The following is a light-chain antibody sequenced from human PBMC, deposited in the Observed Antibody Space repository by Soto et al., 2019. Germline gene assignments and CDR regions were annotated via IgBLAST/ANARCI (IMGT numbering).Light chain of an antibody. CDR1: KLGHKY. V-gene: IGLV3-1*01. J-gene: IGLJ2*01. CDR3: QAWDSSTVV. CDR2: QDT. Sequence: SYELTQPPSVSVSPGQTASITCSGDKLGHKYVCWYQQKPGQSPVLVIYQDTKRPSGIPERFSGFNSGNTATLTISGTQAMDEADYYCQAWDSSTVVFGGGTQLTVL.